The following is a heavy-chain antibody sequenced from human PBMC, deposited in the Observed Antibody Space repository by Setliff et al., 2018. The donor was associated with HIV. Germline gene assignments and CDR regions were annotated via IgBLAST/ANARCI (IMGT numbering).Heavy chain of an antibody. CDR1: GFSISSRYY. D-gene: IGHD3-22*01. V-gene: IGHV4-38-2*02. J-gene: IGHJ4*02. CDR3: ARDVLDLVISVYGF. CDR2: IYHTGSS. Sequence: KTSETLSLTCDVSGFSISSRYYWGWIRQSPGKGLEWIGNIYHTGSSYYNPSLNDRATISLDTSKNQFSLKLKSVTAADTAVYYCARDVLDLVISVYGFWGQGIPVTVSS.